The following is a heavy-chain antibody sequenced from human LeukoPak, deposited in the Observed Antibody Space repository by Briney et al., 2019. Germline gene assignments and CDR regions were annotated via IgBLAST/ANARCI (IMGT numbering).Heavy chain of an antibody. CDR1: GGSFSGYY. CDR2: INHSGST. J-gene: IGHJ4*02. D-gene: IGHD4-17*01. Sequence: SETLSLTCAVYGGSFSGYYWSWIRQPPGKGLEWIGEINHSGSTNYNPSLKSRVTISVDTSKNQFSLKLSSVTAADTAVYYCAREDGDYFADYWGQGTLVTVSS. CDR3: AREDGDYFADY. V-gene: IGHV4-34*01.